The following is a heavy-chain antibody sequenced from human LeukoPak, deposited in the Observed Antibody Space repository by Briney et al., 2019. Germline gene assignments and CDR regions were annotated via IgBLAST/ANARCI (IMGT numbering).Heavy chain of an antibody. CDR1: GYTFTSYG. CDR3: ARDPPPRYYYDSSGYSSPDAFDI. J-gene: IGHJ3*02. CDR2: ISAYNGNT. V-gene: IGHV1-18*01. Sequence: ASVKVSCNASGYTFTSYGISWVRQAPGQGLEWMGWISAYNGNTNYAQKLQGRVTMTTDTSTSTAYMELRSLRSDDTAVYYCARDPPPRYYYDSSGYSSPDAFDIWGQGTMVTVSS. D-gene: IGHD3-22*01.